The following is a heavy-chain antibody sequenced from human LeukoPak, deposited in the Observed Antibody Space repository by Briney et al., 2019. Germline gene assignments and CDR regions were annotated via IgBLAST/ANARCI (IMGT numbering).Heavy chain of an antibody. CDR3: ARDEGMATMKRGFDY. Sequence: GGSLRLSCAASGFTFSDYYMSWIRQAPGKGLEWVSYISSSGSTIYYADSVKGRFTISRDNAKNTLFLQMNSLRAEDTAVYYCARDEGMATMKRGFDYWGQGSLVTVSS. CDR1: GFTFSDYY. J-gene: IGHJ4*02. CDR2: ISSSGSTI. D-gene: IGHD5-24*01. V-gene: IGHV3-11*04.